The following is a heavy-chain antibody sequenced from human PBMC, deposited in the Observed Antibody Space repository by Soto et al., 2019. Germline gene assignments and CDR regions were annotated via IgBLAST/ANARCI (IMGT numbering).Heavy chain of an antibody. CDR1: GYTFTSYH. CDR2: INPSGGST. J-gene: IGHJ4*02. CDR3: ARVLTDSNGWYHFDY. Sequence: XSVKVSFNTSGYTFTSYHLHLVRHSPGEGLEWMGSINPSGGSTPYAQKFENRVTMTSDTSTRTVYMELGSLRSEDTAVYYCARVLTDSNGWYHFDYWGQGALVTVSS. V-gene: IGHV1-46*01. D-gene: IGHD6-19*01.